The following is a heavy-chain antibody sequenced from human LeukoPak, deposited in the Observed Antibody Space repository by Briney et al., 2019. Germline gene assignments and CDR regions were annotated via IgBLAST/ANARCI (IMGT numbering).Heavy chain of an antibody. CDR2: IIPIFGTA. V-gene: IGHV1-69*05. CDR1: GGTFSSYA. D-gene: IGHD5-24*01. Sequence: GSSVKVSCKASGGTFSSYAISWVRQAPGQGLEWMGGIIPIFGTANYAQKFQGRVTITTDESTSTAYMELSSLRSEDTAVYYCARRLGGDGSNYDAFDIWGQGTMVTVSS. J-gene: IGHJ3*02. CDR3: ARRLGGDGSNYDAFDI.